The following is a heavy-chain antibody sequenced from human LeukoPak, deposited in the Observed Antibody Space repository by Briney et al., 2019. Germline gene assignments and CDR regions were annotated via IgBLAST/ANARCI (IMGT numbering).Heavy chain of an antibody. V-gene: IGHV5-51*01. Sequence: GESLKISCKASGYSFTSYWIGWVRQMPGEGLEWMGIIDPSDSEIRYTPSFQGQVTISVDKSLTTAYLQWNGLKASDTAMYYCARQTAMGRSGDYWGQGTLVTVSS. CDR1: GYSFTSYW. D-gene: IGHD5-18*01. J-gene: IGHJ4*02. CDR2: IDPSDSEI. CDR3: ARQTAMGRSGDY.